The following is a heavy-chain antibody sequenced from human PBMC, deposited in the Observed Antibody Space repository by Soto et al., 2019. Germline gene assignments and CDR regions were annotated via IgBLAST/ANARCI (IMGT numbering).Heavy chain of an antibody. Sequence: GESLKISCAASGFTFSSYAMSWVRQAPGKGLEWVSAISGSGGSTYYADSVKGRFTISRDNSKNTLYLQMNSLRAEDTAVYYCAKDRMRYGGSYGFSGEFDYWGQGTLVTVSS. V-gene: IGHV3-23*01. D-gene: IGHD5-18*01. J-gene: IGHJ4*02. CDR3: AKDRMRYGGSYGFSGEFDY. CDR1: GFTFSSYA. CDR2: ISGSGGST.